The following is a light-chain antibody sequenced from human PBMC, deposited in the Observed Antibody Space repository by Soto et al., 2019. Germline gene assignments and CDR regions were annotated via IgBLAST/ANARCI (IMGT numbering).Light chain of an antibody. Sequence: QPVLTQSPSASASLGASVKLTCTLSSGHSNYAIAWHQQQSEKGPRYLMKLTSDGSHSKGDGIPDRFSGSSSGAERYLSISSLRSEDEADYYCQTWGSGIVVFGGGTKLTVL. CDR1: SGHSNYA. CDR2: LTSDGSH. V-gene: IGLV4-69*01. CDR3: QTWGSGIVV. J-gene: IGLJ2*01.